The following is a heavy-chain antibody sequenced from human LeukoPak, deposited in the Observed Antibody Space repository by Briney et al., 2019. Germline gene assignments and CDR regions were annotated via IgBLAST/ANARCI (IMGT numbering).Heavy chain of an antibody. J-gene: IGHJ4*02. Sequence: SETLSLTCTVSGGSISSSYYWGWIRQPPGKGPEWIGSIYYSGSTYYNPSLKSRVTISVDTSKNQFSLKLSSVTAADTAVYYCAREGENDILTGYYDFDYWGQGTLVTVSS. V-gene: IGHV4-39*02. D-gene: IGHD3-9*01. CDR3: AREGENDILTGYYDFDY. CDR2: IYYSGST. CDR1: GGSISSSYY.